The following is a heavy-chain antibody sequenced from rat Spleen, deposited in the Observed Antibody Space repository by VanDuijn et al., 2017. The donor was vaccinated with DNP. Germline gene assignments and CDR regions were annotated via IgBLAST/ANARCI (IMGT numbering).Heavy chain of an antibody. D-gene: IGHD1-4*01. V-gene: IGHV5-22*01. J-gene: IGHJ2*01. CDR2: ISYDGGSN. CDR1: GFTFSDYY. Sequence: EVQLVESGGGLVRPGRSLKLSCAASGFTFSDYYMAWVRQAPEKGLEWVAYISYDGGSNYNGDSVKGRFTISRDNAKSTLYLQMNSLRSEDMATYYCARHVLPLRVWDYWGQGVMVTVSS. CDR3: ARHVLPLRVWDY.